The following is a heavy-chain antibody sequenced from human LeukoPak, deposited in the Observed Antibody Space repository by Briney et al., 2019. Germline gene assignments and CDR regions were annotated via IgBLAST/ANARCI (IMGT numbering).Heavy chain of an antibody. Sequence: GESLKISCKGSGYSFTSYWIGWVRQMPGKGLEWMGIIYPGDSDTRYSPSFQGQVTISVDKSISTAYLQWSSLKASDTAMYYCARRYCSSTSCYGDLDYWGQGTLVTVSS. CDR3: ARRYCSSTSCYGDLDY. CDR2: IYPGDSDT. D-gene: IGHD2-2*01. J-gene: IGHJ4*02. CDR1: GYSFTSYW. V-gene: IGHV5-51*01.